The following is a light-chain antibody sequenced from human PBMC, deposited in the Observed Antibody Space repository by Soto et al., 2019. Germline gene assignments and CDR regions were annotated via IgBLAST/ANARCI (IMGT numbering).Light chain of an antibody. V-gene: IGKV3-15*01. Sequence: EIVMTQSPATLSLSPGERATLSCRASQSVRSNLAWYQQKPGQAPRLRMYGASTKATGIPARFSGSGSGTEFTLTISSLQSEDFAVYYCQQYNNWPPGFTFGPGTKVDIK. J-gene: IGKJ3*01. CDR1: QSVRSN. CDR2: GAS. CDR3: QQYNNWPPGFT.